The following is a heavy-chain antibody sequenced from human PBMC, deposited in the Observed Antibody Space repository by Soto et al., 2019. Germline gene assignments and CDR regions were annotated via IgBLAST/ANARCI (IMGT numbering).Heavy chain of an antibody. J-gene: IGHJ5*02. CDR1: GGSIISSDFY. V-gene: IGHV4-39*01. CDR2: MYYSGTT. D-gene: IGHD6-25*01. CDR3: AVVDSTGNWFDP. Sequence: PSETLSLTCTVSGGSIISSDFYWGWPRQTPGKGLEFIGSMYYSGTTYYNPSLKSRVTISVDTSKNQFTLKLISVTAADTAVYYCAVVDSTGNWFDPWGEGALVTVSS.